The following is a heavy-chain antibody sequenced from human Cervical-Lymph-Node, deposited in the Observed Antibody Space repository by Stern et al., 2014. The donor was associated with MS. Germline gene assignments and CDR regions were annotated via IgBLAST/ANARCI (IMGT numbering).Heavy chain of an antibody. CDR2: IIPIFGTA. J-gene: IGHJ6*02. Sequence: VQLEESGAEVKKPGSSVKVSCKASGGTFSSYAISWVRQATGQGLEWMGGIIPIFGTATYAQKFQGRDTLTPDESTSKAYMELSRLRSEDTAVYYCARGELKEGLVRGMDVWGQGTTVTVS. CDR3: ARGELKEGLVRGMDV. V-gene: IGHV1-69*01. CDR1: GGTFSSYA. D-gene: IGHD1-26*01.